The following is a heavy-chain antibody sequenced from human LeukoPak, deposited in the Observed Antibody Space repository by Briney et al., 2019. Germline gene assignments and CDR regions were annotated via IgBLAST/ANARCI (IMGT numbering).Heavy chain of an antibody. CDR1: GGSISSDY. Sequence: TSETLSLTCTVSGGSISSDYWSWVRQPDGKGLEWIGRIYTSGSTNYNPSLKSRVSMSVDTSTNQFSLKLSSVTAADTAVYYCARLIAAAGNGGLYYYYYMDVWGKGTTVTISS. CDR3: ARLIAAAGNGGLYYYYYMDV. CDR2: IYTSGST. J-gene: IGHJ6*03. V-gene: IGHV4-4*07. D-gene: IGHD6-13*01.